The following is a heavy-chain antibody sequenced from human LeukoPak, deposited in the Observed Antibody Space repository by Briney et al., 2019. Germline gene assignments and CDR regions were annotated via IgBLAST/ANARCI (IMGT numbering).Heavy chain of an antibody. V-gene: IGHV1-8*01. Sequence: GASVNVSCKSSVYTFTSYDINWVRQATGKGLEWMGWMNPNSGNTGYAQKFQGRVTMTRNTSISTAYMELSSLRSEDTAVYYCARVLTNGDLPGYWGQGTLVTVSS. CDR2: MNPNSGNT. J-gene: IGHJ4*02. CDR1: VYTFTSYD. D-gene: IGHD3-10*01. CDR3: ARVLTNGDLPGY.